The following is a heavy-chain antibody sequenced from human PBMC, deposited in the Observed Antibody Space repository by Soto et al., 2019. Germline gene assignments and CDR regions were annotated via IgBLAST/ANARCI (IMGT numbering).Heavy chain of an antibody. D-gene: IGHD2-2*01. CDR1: GFTFSSDG. V-gene: IGHV3-33*01. Sequence: QVQLVESGGGVVQPGRSLRLSCAASGFTFSSDGMHWVRQAPGKGLEWVAVIWYDGSNDDYVDSVKGRFTISRDNSNNMLYLEMNRRRAEDTAIYYCTRGYCSSYSCYGAAMDVWGQGTTITVAS. CDR2: IWYDGSND. J-gene: IGHJ6*02. CDR3: TRGYCSSYSCYGAAMDV.